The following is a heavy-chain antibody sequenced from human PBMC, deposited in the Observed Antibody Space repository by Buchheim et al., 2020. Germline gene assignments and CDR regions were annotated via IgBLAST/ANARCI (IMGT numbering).Heavy chain of an antibody. CDR2: ISYDGSNK. CDR1: GFTFSTSG. CDR3: AKDRTVYGLGEIDY. Sequence: QVYLVESGGGVVQSGRSLRLSCAASGFTFSTSGMHWVRQAPGKGLEWVAVISYDGSNKYYGDSVKGRFTISRDNSKKTVYLQMNSLRAEDTAVYYCAKDRTVYGLGEIDYWGQGTL. V-gene: IGHV3-30*18. J-gene: IGHJ4*02. D-gene: IGHD3-10*01.